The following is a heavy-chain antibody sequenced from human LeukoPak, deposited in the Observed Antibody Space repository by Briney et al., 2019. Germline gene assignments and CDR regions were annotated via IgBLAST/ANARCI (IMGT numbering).Heavy chain of an antibody. CDR3: AKVGGYDFWSGLGY. D-gene: IGHD3-3*01. CDR2: ISGSGGST. J-gene: IGHJ4*02. V-gene: IGHV3-23*01. CDR1: GFTFSSYA. Sequence: GGSLRLSCAASGFTFSSYAMSWVRQAPGKGLEWVSAISGSGGSTYYADSVKGRFTISRDNSKNTLYLQMNSLRADDTAVYYCAKVGGYDFWSGLGYWGEGTLVTVSS.